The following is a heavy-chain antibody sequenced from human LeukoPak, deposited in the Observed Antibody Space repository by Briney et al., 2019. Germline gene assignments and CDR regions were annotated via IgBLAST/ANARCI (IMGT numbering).Heavy chain of an antibody. CDR3: AKVTPGIAAAGTSNWFDP. Sequence: PGGSLRLSCAASGFSFSTSGMHWVRQTPLKGLEWVAYIRFDGSNKDYADSVKGRFSISRDNSENKVYLNMNSLRPEDTAVYYCAKVTPGIAAAGTSNWFDPWGQGTLVTVSS. CDR1: GFSFSTSG. V-gene: IGHV3-30*02. CDR2: IRFDGSNK. J-gene: IGHJ5*02. D-gene: IGHD6-13*01.